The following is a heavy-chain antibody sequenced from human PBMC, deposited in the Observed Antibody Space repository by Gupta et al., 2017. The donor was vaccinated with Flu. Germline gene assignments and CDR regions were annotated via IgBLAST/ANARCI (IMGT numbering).Heavy chain of an antibody. J-gene: IGHJ4*02. D-gene: IGHD3-3*02. V-gene: IGHV3-48*03. CDR3: ASISPPGFDY. CDR2: ISSSGRTI. Sequence: EVQLVESGGGLVQTGGSLRLSCAAPGFTFSSYEMNWVRQAPGKGLEWVSYISSSGRTIYYADSVKGRFTISRDNAKNSLYLQMNSLRAEDTAVYYCASISPPGFDYWGQGTLVTVSS. CDR1: GFTFSSYE.